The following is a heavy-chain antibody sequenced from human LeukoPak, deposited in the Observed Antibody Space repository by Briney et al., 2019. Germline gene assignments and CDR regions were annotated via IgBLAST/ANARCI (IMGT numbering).Heavy chain of an antibody. CDR2: INHSGST. Sequence: SETLSLTCAVYGGSFSGYYWSWIRQPPGKGLEWIGEINHSGSTNYNPSLKSRVTISVDTSKNQFSLKLSSVTAAAAAVYYCARSSSVWGSYRPFDYWGQGTLVTVSS. CDR1: GGSFSGYY. J-gene: IGHJ4*02. CDR3: ARSSSVWGSYRPFDY. V-gene: IGHV4-34*01. D-gene: IGHD3-16*02.